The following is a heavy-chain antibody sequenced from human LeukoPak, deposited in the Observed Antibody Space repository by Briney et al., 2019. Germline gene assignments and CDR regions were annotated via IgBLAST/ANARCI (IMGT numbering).Heavy chain of an antibody. CDR3: ARGEYNYYMDV. Sequence: TSETLSLTYAVYGGSFSGYYWSWIRQPPGKGLEWIGEINHSGSTNYNPSLKSRVTISVDTSKNQFSLKLSSVTAADAAVYYCARGEYNYYMDVWGKGTTVTVSS. V-gene: IGHV4-34*01. J-gene: IGHJ6*03. D-gene: IGHD6-6*01. CDR2: INHSGST. CDR1: GGSFSGYY.